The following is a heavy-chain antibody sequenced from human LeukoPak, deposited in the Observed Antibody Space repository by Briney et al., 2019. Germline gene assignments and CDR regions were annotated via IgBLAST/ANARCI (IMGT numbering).Heavy chain of an antibody. J-gene: IGHJ4*02. Sequence: ESGPTLVKPTQTLTLTCTFSGFSLSTNGVGVGWIRQPPGAALEWLALIYWDDDKRYSPSLKSRLTITQDTSTNQVVLTMTNMDPVDTATYYCAHTRCTSTSCYKDFDYWGQGTLVTVSS. V-gene: IGHV2-5*02. CDR1: GFSLSTNGVG. D-gene: IGHD2-2*01. CDR2: IYWDDDK. CDR3: AHTRCTSTSCYKDFDY.